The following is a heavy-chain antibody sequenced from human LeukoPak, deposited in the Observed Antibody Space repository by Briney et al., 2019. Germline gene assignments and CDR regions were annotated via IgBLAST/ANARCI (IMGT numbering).Heavy chain of an antibody. CDR3: ARDFTDDAFDI. Sequence: ASVKVSCKPFGGTFSNSGFSWVRQDPGQGLEWMGRIVPILGIPNYAQKFQGRVTITADKSTNTAYMELSSLRSDDTAMYYCARDFTDDAFDIWGQGTMVTVS. D-gene: IGHD3-16*01. J-gene: IGHJ3*02. V-gene: IGHV1-69*04. CDR1: GGTFSNSG. CDR2: IVPILGIP.